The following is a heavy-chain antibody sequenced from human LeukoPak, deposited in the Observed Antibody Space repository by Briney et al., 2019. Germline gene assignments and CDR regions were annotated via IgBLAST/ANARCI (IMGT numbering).Heavy chain of an antibody. CDR2: INHSGST. V-gene: IGHV4-34*01. Sequence: SETLSLTCAVYGGFFSGYYWNWIRQPPGKGLEWIGEINHSGSTNYNPSLKSRVTISVDTSKNQFSLKLSSVTAADTAEYYCVRGRGHCSGGSCPYNWFDPWGQGTLVTVSS. D-gene: IGHD2-15*01. CDR1: GGFFSGYY. J-gene: IGHJ5*02. CDR3: VRGRGHCSGGSCPYNWFDP.